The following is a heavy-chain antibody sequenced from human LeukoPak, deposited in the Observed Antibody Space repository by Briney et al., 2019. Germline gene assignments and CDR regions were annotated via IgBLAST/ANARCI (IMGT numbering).Heavy chain of an antibody. Sequence: ASVKVSCKASGYTFTSYGISWVPQAPGQGLEWMGWISAYNGNTNYAQKLQGRVTMTTDTSTSTAYMELRSLRSDDTAVYYCARDALLWFGELSNWFDPWGQGTLVTVSS. CDR2: ISAYNGNT. J-gene: IGHJ5*02. D-gene: IGHD3-10*01. V-gene: IGHV1-18*01. CDR3: ARDALLWFGELSNWFDP. CDR1: GYTFTSYG.